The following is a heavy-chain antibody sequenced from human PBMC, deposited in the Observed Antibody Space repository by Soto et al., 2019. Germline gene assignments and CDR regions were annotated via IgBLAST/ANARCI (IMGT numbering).Heavy chain of an antibody. CDR3: ASLPGPCGGDCYVNGMDV. CDR2: IWYDGSNK. Sequence: GGSLRLSCAASGFTFSSYGMHWVRQAPDKGLEWVAVIWYDGSNKYYADSVKGRFTISRDNSKNTLYLQMNSLRAEDTAVYYCASLPGPCGGDCYVNGMDVCGQGTKVTVSS. V-gene: IGHV3-33*01. J-gene: IGHJ6*02. D-gene: IGHD2-21*02. CDR1: GFTFSSYG.